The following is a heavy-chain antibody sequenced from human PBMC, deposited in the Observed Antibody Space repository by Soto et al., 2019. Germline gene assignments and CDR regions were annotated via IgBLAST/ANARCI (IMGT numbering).Heavy chain of an antibody. D-gene: IGHD2-2*01. J-gene: IGHJ4*02. CDR1: GFTFSSYW. Sequence: EVQLVESGGGLVQPGGSLRLSCAASGFTFSSYWMSWVRQAPGKGLEWVANIKQDGSEKYYVDSVKGRFTISRDNANNSLYLQMNSLRAEDTAVYYCARPEGYPGYCSSTSCYGGWGFDYWGQGTLVTVSS. CDR2: IKQDGSEK. V-gene: IGHV3-7*01. CDR3: ARPEGYPGYCSSTSCYGGWGFDY.